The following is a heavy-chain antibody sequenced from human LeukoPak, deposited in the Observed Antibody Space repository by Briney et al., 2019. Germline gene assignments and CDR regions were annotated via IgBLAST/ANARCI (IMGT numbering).Heavy chain of an antibody. Sequence: GGSRGLSLAASGFTFISYWRSWFRQAPGKGLGWGANIKQEGSGKYYVDSVKGRFTISRDNAKNSLYLQMNSLRAEDTAVYYCATGKTYYYGSSGYLGVGYFDYWGQGTLVTVSS. J-gene: IGHJ4*02. CDR2: IKQEGSGK. V-gene: IGHV3-7*03. CDR1: GFTFISYW. CDR3: ATGKTYYYGSSGYLGVGYFDY. D-gene: IGHD3-22*01.